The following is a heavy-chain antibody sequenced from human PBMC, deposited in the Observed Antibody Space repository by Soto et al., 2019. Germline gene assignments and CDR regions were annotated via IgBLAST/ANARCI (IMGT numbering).Heavy chain of an antibody. J-gene: IGHJ4*02. CDR1: GFNFKKFA. CDR2: ISCCGGST. V-gene: IGHV3-23*01. Sequence: EVQLLESGGGVVQPGGSLRLSCEASGFNFKKFAMGWVRQAPGEGLEWVSGISCCGGSTSYADSVKGRFTLARDDSKNTLSLHLNSLGVEDTARYFCAKADGEQWLIPHLDNWGQGTLVTVS. D-gene: IGHD6-19*01. CDR3: AKADGEQWLIPHLDN.